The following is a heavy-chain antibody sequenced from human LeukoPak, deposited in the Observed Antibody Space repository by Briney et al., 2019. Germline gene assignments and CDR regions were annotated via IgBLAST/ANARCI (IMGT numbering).Heavy chain of an antibody. CDR1: GGSISSYY. D-gene: IGHD5-18*01. CDR3: AVGYSYGYDWFDP. J-gene: IGHJ5*02. V-gene: IGHV4-59*08. CDR2: IYYSGST. Sequence: SETLSLTCTVSGGSISSYYWSWIRQPPGKGLEWIGYIYYSGSTNYNPSLKSRVTISVDTSKNQFSLKLSSVTAADTAVYYCAVGYSYGYDWFDPWGQGTLVTVSS.